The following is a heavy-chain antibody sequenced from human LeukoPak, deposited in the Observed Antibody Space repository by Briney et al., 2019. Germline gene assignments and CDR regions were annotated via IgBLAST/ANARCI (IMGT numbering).Heavy chain of an antibody. V-gene: IGHV3-30*03. Sequence: PGGSLRLSCAASGFTFSSYAMSWVRQAPGKGLEWVAVILDNGSKAHYADSVRGRFTVSRGNSKNTLYLQMNSLRAEDTAVYYCARDSITGDNSLDYWGRGTLVTVSS. CDR1: GFTFSSYA. CDR3: ARDSITGDNSLDY. J-gene: IGHJ4*02. D-gene: IGHD7-27*01. CDR2: ILDNGSKA.